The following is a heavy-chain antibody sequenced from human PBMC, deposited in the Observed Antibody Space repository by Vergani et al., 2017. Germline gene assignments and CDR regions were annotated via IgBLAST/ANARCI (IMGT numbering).Heavy chain of an antibody. J-gene: IGHJ1*01. CDR1: GVSIGSNSYY. Sequence: QLQLQESGPGLVKPSETLSLTCTVSGVSIGSNSYYWGWIRQPPGKGLEWIGTIYYTGTTYYNEAHKSRLTISVDTSKNQFSLNLTSVTAADTAVYYCTRHGRSGWAGYFQHWGQGTLVTAS. CDR3: TRHGRSGWAGYFQH. D-gene: IGHD6-19*01. CDR2: IYYTGTT. V-gene: IGHV4-39*01.